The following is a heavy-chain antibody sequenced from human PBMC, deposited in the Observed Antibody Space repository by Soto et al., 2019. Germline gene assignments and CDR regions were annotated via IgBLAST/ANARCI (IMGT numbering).Heavy chain of an antibody. Sequence: EVLLVQSGSEVKKPGESLKISCKGSGYSFTGYWIGWVRQMPGKGLEWVGTIDPGDSNTRYSPSFQGQVTISADKSISTAFLQWSNLQASDTAMYYCARARGIAAAGVFDPWGQGTLVTVSS. CDR3: ARARGIAAAGVFDP. V-gene: IGHV5-51*01. CDR1: GYSFTGYW. CDR2: IDPGDSNT. J-gene: IGHJ5*02. D-gene: IGHD6-13*01.